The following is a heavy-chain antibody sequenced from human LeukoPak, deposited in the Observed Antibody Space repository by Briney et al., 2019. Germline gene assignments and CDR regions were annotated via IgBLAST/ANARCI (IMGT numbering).Heavy chain of an antibody. D-gene: IGHD6-19*01. CDR3: ASVNPYSSGWYDLDY. CDR2: MNPNSGNT. Sequence: ASVKVSCKASGYTFTSYDINWVRQATGQGLEWMGWMNPNSGNTGYAQKFQGRVTMTRNTSISTAYMELSSLRSEDAAVYYCASVNPYSSGWYDLDYWGQGTLVTVSS. V-gene: IGHV1-8*01. CDR1: GYTFTSYD. J-gene: IGHJ4*02.